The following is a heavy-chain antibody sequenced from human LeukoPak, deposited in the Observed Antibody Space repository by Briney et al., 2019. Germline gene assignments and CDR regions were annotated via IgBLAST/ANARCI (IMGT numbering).Heavy chain of an antibody. J-gene: IGHJ5*02. V-gene: IGHV3-21*01. Sequence: GGSLRLSCAASGFTFSSYSMNWVRQAPGKGLEWVSSISSSSSYIYYADSVKGRFTISRDNAKNPLYLQMNSLRAEDTAVYYCARATPAALRFDPWGQGTLVTVSS. D-gene: IGHD2-2*01. CDR1: GFTFSSYS. CDR3: ARATPAALRFDP. CDR2: ISSSSSYI.